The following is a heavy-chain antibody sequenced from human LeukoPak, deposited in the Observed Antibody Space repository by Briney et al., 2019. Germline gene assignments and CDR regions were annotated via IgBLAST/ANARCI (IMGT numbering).Heavy chain of an antibody. V-gene: IGHV1-2*02. CDR2: INPNSGGT. Sequence: ASVKVSCKASGYTFTGYYMHWVRQAAGQGLEYMGWINPNSGGTNYAQKFQGRVTMTGDTSISTAYMELSRLKSDDTAVYYCARDSGSYFHDAFDIWGQGTMVTVSS. D-gene: IGHD1-26*01. CDR3: ARDSGSYFHDAFDI. CDR1: GYTFTGYY. J-gene: IGHJ3*02.